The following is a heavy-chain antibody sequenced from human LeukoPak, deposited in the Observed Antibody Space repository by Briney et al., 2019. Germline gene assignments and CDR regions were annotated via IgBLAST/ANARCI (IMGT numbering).Heavy chain of an antibody. D-gene: IGHD2-15*01. CDR3: ARVLGYCGAGRCYSDY. V-gene: IGHV3-72*01. Sequence: GGSLRLSCAASGFTFSDHYMDWVRQAPGKGLEWVGRTRCKPKGYTTEYAASVKGRFTISRDDSKNSLYLQMNSLRTEDTAVYYCARVLGYCGAGRCYSDYWGQGTLVTVSS. J-gene: IGHJ4*02. CDR2: TRCKPKGYTT. CDR1: GFTFSDHY.